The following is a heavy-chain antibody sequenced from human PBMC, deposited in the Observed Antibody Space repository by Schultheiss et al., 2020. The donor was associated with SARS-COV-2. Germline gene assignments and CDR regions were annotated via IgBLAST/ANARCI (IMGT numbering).Heavy chain of an antibody. J-gene: IGHJ4*02. V-gene: IGHV4-59*01. CDR3: ARVSYGDSAGGYYFDY. CDR1: GGSFSGYY. D-gene: IGHD4-17*01. CDR2: FSYSGST. Sequence: SETLSLTCAVYGGSFSGYYWSWIRQSPGKGLEWIGYFSYSGSTNCNPSLKSRVTISVDTSKNQFSLKLSSVTAADTAVYYCARVSYGDSAGGYYFDYWGQGTLVTVSS.